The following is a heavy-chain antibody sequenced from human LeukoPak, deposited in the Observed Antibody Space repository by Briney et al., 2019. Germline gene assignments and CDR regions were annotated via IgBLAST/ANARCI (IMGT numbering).Heavy chain of an antibody. CDR3: ARVRGYSYGPLEYFDL. CDR2: IYTSGYT. J-gene: IGHJ2*01. CDR1: GGSISSYY. D-gene: IGHD5-18*01. Sequence: SETLSLTCTVSGGSISSYYWSWIRQPAGMGLEWIGRIYTSGYTNYNPSLKSRVTMSVDTSKNQFSLKLSSVTAADTAVYYCARVRGYSYGPLEYFDLWGRGTLVTVSS. V-gene: IGHV4-4*07.